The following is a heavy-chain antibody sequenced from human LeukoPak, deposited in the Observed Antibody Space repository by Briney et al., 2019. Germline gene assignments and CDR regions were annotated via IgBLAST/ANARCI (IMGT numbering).Heavy chain of an antibody. CDR2: ISAYNGNT. D-gene: IGHD3-22*01. V-gene: IGHV1-18*01. Sequence: ASVKVSCKASGYTFTSYGISWVRQAPGQGLEWMGWISAYNGNTNYAQKLQGRVTMTTDTSTSTAYMELRSLRSDDTAVYYCASDLRYYDSSGYLDPYFDYWGQGTLVTVSS. J-gene: IGHJ4*02. CDR3: ASDLRYYDSSGYLDPYFDY. CDR1: GYTFTSYG.